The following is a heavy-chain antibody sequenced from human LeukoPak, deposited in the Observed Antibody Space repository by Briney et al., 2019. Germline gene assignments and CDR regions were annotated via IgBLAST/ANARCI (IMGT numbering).Heavy chain of an antibody. D-gene: IGHD4-23*01. J-gene: IGHJ4*02. V-gene: IGHV3-48*03. CDR1: GFTFSSYE. CDR2: ISSSGSTI. CDR3: ARGDTTVVYYFDY. Sequence: GGSLRLSCAASGFTFSSYEMNWVRQAPGKGLEWVSYISSSGSTIYYADSVKGRFTTSRDNAKNSLYLQMNSLRAEDTAVYYCARGDTTVVYYFDYWGQGTLVTVSS.